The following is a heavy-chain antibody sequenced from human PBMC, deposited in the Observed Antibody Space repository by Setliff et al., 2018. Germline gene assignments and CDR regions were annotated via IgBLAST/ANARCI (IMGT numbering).Heavy chain of an antibody. Sequence: GASVKVSCKASGYTFTSYGISWVRQAPGQGLEWVGWISVYNGDTNYAQKFQGRVTMTIDTSTSTAYMELRSLRSDDTAVYYCARDYYDSSGPPAVGMDVWGQGTTVTVSS. J-gene: IGHJ6*02. CDR2: ISVYNGDT. CDR1: GYTFTSYG. D-gene: IGHD3-22*01. CDR3: ARDYYDSSGPPAVGMDV. V-gene: IGHV1-18*01.